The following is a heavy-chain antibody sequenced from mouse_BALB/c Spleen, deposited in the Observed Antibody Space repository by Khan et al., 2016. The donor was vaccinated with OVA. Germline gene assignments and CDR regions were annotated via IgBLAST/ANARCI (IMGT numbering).Heavy chain of an antibody. D-gene: IGHD1-1*01. V-gene: IGHV1S41*01. CDR2: IGPGSSNA. Sequence: DLVKPGASVKLSCKASGYTFTSYWINWIKQRPGQGLEWIGRIGPGSSNAYYNDMFKGKATLTVDTSSNTAYIQLSSLSSEDSAVYFCASENFSGICCYAMDYWGQGTSVTVSA. CDR3: ASENFSGICCYAMDY. J-gene: IGHJ4*01. CDR1: GYTFTSYW.